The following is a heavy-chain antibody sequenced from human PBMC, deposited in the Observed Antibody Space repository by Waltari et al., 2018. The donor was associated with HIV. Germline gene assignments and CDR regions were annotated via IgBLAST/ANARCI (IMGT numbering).Heavy chain of an antibody. CDR2: IDWDDDK. J-gene: IGHJ4*02. Sequence: QVTLRESGPALVKPTQTLTLPCTFSGFSLSTSGMSVSWIRQPPGKALEWRARIDWDDDKYYTTSLKTRLSISRDTSKNQVVLTMTSMDPVDTATYYCARGRLQHDYWGQGTLVTVSS. CDR3: ARGRLQHDY. V-gene: IGHV2-70*15. D-gene: IGHD1-1*01. CDR1: GFSLSTSGMS.